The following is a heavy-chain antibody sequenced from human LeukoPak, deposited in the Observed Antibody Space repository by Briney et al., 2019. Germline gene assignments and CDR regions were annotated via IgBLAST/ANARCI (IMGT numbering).Heavy chain of an antibody. J-gene: IGHJ4*02. V-gene: IGHV1-2*02. Sequence: ASVKVSCKASGYTFTGYYMHWVRQAPGQGLEWMGWINPNTGGTNYAQMFQGRVTMTRDTSISTAYMELSRLRSDDTAVYYCARQSRYGTGSYYNRPLDYWGQGTLVTVSS. CDR1: GYTFTGYY. D-gene: IGHD3-10*01. CDR3: ARQSRYGTGSYYNRPLDY. CDR2: INPNTGGT.